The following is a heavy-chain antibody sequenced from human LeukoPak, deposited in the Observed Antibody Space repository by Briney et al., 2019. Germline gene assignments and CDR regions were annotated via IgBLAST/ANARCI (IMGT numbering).Heavy chain of an antibody. J-gene: IGHJ3*02. Sequence: GGSLRLSCAASGFTFSSYSMNWVRQAPGKGLEWVSYISSSSSTIYYADSVKGRFTISRDNAKNSLYLQMNSLRAEDTAVYYCARWERSTSPEHDAFDIWGQGTMDTVSS. CDR2: ISSSSSTI. CDR1: GFTFSSYS. CDR3: ARWERSTSPEHDAFDI. V-gene: IGHV3-48*04. D-gene: IGHD2-2*01.